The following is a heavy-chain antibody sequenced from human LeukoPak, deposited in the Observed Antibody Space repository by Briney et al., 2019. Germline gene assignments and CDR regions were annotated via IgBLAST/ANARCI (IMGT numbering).Heavy chain of an antibody. CDR2: INHSGST. V-gene: IGHV4-34*01. J-gene: IGHJ4*02. CDR3: ARSYANDC. Sequence: PSETLSLTCAVLGGSFSGDYWSWIRQPPGKGLEWIGEINHSGSTNYNPSLKSRVTISVDTSKNQFSLKLSSVTAADTAVYYCARSYANDCWGQGTLVTVSS. D-gene: IGHD2-2*01. CDR1: GGSFSGDY.